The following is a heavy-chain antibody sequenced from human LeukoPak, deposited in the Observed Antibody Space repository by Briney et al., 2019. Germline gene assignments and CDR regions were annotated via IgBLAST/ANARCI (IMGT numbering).Heavy chain of an antibody. CDR1: GYTFTSNY. J-gene: IGHJ4*02. D-gene: IGHD6-13*01. Sequence: ASVKVSCKASGYTFTSNYMHWVRQAPGQGLEWMGIINPSGGSTSYAQKFQGRVTMTRDMSTTTVYMELSSLRSDDTAVYYCAREGSSRGYFDYWGQGTLVTVSS. V-gene: IGHV1-46*01. CDR2: INPSGGST. CDR3: AREGSSRGYFDY.